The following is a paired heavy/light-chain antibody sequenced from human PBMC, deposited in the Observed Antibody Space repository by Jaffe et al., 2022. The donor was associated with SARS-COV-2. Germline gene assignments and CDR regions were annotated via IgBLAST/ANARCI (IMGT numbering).Heavy chain of an antibody. V-gene: IGHV3-64D*09. CDR2: LSNNGGST. J-gene: IGHJ4*02. CDR1: GFTFGSSA. CDR3: VKATRSSITSRPSFDY. Sequence: EVQLVESGGNLVQPGGSLRLSCSASGFTFGSSAMHWVRQIPGKGLEYVSGLSNNGGSTYYADSVKGRFTISRDNSRNTLFLQMSSLRTEDTAVYYCVKATRSSITSRPSFDYWGQGTLVTVSS. D-gene: IGHD6-6*01.
Light chain of an antibody. CDR3: LLSYSGAWV. J-gene: IGLJ3*02. CDR2: DTN. Sequence: QAVVTQEPSLTVSPGGTVTLTCGSSTGAVTSGHYPYWFQQKPGQAPRTLIYDTNNKQSWTPARFSGSLLGGKAALTLTGAQSEDEADYYCLLSYSGAWVFGGGTKVTVL. CDR1: TGAVTSGHY. V-gene: IGLV7-46*01.